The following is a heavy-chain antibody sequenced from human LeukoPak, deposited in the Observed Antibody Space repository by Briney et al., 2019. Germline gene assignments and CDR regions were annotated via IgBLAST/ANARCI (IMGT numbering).Heavy chain of an antibody. Sequence: PSETLSLTCTVSGGSISSGDYYWGWIRQPPGKGLEWIGYIYYSGSTYYNPSLKSRFTISVDTSKNQFSLKLSSVTAADTAVYYCARDEWGSVDYWGQGTLVTVSS. D-gene: IGHD7-27*01. CDR3: ARDEWGSVDY. CDR1: GGSISSGDYY. CDR2: IYYSGST. V-gene: IGHV4-30-4*08. J-gene: IGHJ4*02.